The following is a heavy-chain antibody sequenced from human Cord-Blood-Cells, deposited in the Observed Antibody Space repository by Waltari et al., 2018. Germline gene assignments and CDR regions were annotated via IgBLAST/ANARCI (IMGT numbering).Heavy chain of an antibody. Sequence: EVQLVESGGGLVQPGGSLRLSCAASGFTFSSYAMSWVRQAPGKGLEWVSAIRGSGGSTYYADSVKGRFTISRDNSKNTLYLQMNSLRAEDTAVYYCAKEAGYDFWSGYSPDAFDIWGQGTMVTVSS. J-gene: IGHJ3*02. D-gene: IGHD3-3*01. CDR3: AKEAGYDFWSGYSPDAFDI. CDR1: GFTFSSYA. V-gene: IGHV3-23*04. CDR2: IRGSGGST.